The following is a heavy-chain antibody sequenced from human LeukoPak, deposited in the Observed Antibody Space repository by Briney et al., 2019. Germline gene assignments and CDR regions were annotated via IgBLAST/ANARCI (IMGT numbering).Heavy chain of an antibody. CDR3: ARDTPYYYDSSGNAFDI. CDR2: PNSGGT. V-gene: IGHV1-69*04. Sequence: PNSGGTNYAQKFQGRVTITADKSTSTAYMELSSLRSEDTAVYYCARDTPYYYDSSGNAFDIWGQGTMVTVSS. J-gene: IGHJ3*02. D-gene: IGHD3-22*01.